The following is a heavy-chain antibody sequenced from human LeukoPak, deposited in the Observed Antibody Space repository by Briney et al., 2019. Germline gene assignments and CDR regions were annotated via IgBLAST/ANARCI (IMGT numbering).Heavy chain of an antibody. D-gene: IGHD1-26*01. CDR1: GGTFSSYT. J-gene: IGHJ4*02. V-gene: IGHV1-69*02. Sequence: SVKLSCKASGGTFSSYTISWVRQAPGQGLEWMGRIIPILGIANYAQKFQGRATITADTSTSTAYMELSSLRSEDTAVYYCASSLSGSYASDYWGQGTLVTVSS. CDR3: ASSLSGSYASDY. CDR2: IIPILGIA.